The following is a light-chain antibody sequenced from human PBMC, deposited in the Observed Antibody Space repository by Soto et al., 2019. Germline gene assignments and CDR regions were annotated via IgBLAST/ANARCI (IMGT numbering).Light chain of an antibody. CDR1: SSDVGGYDY. CDR2: DVS. J-gene: IGLJ1*01. CDR3: SSYTSTSYTSSSPYV. Sequence: QSALTQPASVSGSPGQSITISCTGTSSDVGGYDYVSWYQQHPGKAPKLMIYDVSKRPSGVSNRFSGSKSGNTASLSISGLQAEDEADYYCSSYTSTSYTSSSPYVFGTGTQLTVL. V-gene: IGLV2-14*01.